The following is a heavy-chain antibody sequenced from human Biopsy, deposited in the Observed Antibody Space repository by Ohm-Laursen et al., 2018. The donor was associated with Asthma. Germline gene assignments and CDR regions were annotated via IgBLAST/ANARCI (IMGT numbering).Heavy chain of an antibody. CDR3: VRDGTDDAFDI. V-gene: IGHV3-30*01. J-gene: IGHJ3*02. D-gene: IGHD1-1*01. CDR1: RFSFSNFA. CDR2: ISKDASTQ. Sequence: TLSLTCAASRFSFSNFAINWVRQAPGKGLEWVGVISKDASTQDYADSVKGRFTMARDNSKNTLDLQMNSLREEDTAVYYCVRDGTDDAFDIWGQGTVVSVSS.